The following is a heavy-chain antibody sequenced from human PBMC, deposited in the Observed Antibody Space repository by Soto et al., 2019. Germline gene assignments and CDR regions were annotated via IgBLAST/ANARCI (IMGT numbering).Heavy chain of an antibody. CDR2: ISAYNGNT. J-gene: IGHJ3*02. CDR1: GYTVTSYG. V-gene: IGHV1-18*01. CDR3: AADHLEAFDI. Sequence: ASVKVSCKSSGYTVTSYGFSWVRQAPGQGLAWMGWISAYNGNTNYAQKFQGRVTITRDMSTNTAYMELSSLRSEDTAVYYWAADHLEAFDIWGQGTMVTVSS.